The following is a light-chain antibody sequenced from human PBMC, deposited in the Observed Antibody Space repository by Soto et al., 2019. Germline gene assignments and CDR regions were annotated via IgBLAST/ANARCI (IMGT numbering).Light chain of an antibody. CDR1: QSVSSSY. CDR3: QQYGSSPTWT. CDR2: GAS. V-gene: IGKV3-20*01. Sequence: EIVLTQSPGTLSLSPGERATLSCRASQSVSSSYLAWYQQKPGQAPRLLLFGASARATGVPDRFSGSGSGTAFTLAISRLEPADFAVYYCQQYGSSPTWTFGQGTKVEIK. J-gene: IGKJ1*01.